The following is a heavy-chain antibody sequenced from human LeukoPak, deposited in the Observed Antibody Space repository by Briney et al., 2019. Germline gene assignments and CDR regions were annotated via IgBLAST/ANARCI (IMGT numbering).Heavy chain of an antibody. D-gene: IGHD3-16*01. Sequence: GGSLRLSCAASGFTFSSYWMSWVRQAPGKGLEWVANIKQDGSEKYYVGSVKGRFTISRDNAKNSLYLQMNSLRAEDTAVYYCARDPLMISHTGPAWVFQHWGQGTLVTVSS. V-gene: IGHV3-7*01. CDR2: IKQDGSEK. CDR1: GFTFSSYW. J-gene: IGHJ1*01. CDR3: ARDPLMISHTGPAWVFQH.